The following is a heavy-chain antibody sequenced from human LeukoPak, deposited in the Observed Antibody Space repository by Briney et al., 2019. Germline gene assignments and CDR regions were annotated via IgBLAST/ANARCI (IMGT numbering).Heavy chain of an antibody. Sequence: GGSLRLSCAASGFTFSSYAMHWVRQAPGKGLERVSVIYSGGDTYYADSVKGRFTISRDTSKNTLYLQMNSLRAEDTAVYYCARGSYYDSSGYYAAYYFEYWGQGTLVTVSS. V-gene: IGHV3-53*01. CDR2: IYSGGDT. D-gene: IGHD3-22*01. CDR1: GFTFSSYA. J-gene: IGHJ4*02. CDR3: ARGSYYDSSGYYAAYYFEY.